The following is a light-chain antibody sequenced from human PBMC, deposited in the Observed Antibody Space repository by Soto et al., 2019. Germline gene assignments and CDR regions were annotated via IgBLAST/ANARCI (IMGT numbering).Light chain of an antibody. CDR2: GAS. Sequence: EIVLTQPPSTLSLSAGERATLSCRASQSVSSYLAWYQQKPGQAPRLLIYGASSRATGIPDRFSGSGGATDFTLTISRLEPEDFAVYYCQQYGSSPPITFGQGTRLEIK. CDR3: QQYGSSPPIT. J-gene: IGKJ5*01. CDR1: QSVSSY. V-gene: IGKV3-20*01.